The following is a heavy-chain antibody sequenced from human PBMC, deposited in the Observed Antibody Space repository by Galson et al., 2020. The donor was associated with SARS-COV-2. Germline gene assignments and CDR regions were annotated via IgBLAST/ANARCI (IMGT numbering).Heavy chain of an antibody. Sequence: GESLKISCAASGLTLSTYSIHWVRQAPGKGLAWVAVTSYDGSHKYYADSVKGRFTISRDNSMNTVSLQMNSLRGEDTAVYYCATAPGSDYFDYWGQGTLVTVSS. CDR2: TSYDGSHK. V-gene: IGHV3-30*01. CDR1: GLTLSTYS. J-gene: IGHJ4*02. CDR3: ATAPGSDYFDY.